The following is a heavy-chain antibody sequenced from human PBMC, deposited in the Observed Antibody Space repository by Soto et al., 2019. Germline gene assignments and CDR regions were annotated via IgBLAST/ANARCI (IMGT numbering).Heavy chain of an antibody. CDR2: ISHDGNKR. V-gene: IGHV3-30-3*01. Sequence: QVQVVESGGGVVQPGRSLRLSCAASGFTFSIYAMHWVRQAPGKGLEWLASISHDGNKRYYAGSVRDRFTSTRDNSRNSLYVQRESRRRHYTAVYSSVIRGTATVAFDIWGQGTMVTFSS. J-gene: IGHJ3*02. CDR3: VIRGTATVAFDI. CDR1: GFTFSIYA. D-gene: IGHD1-1*01.